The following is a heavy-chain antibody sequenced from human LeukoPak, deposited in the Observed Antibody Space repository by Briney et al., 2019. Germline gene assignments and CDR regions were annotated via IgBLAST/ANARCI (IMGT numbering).Heavy chain of an antibody. CDR1: GFTFSSYG. CDR2: IWYDGSNK. V-gene: IGHV3-33*01. J-gene: IGHJ4*02. Sequence: GGSLRLSCAASGFTFSSYGMHWVRQAPGKGLEWVAVIWYDGSNKFYADSVKGRFTISRDNPKNTLYLQMNSLRAEDTAAYYCARDSIALDYWGQGTLVTVSS. D-gene: IGHD6-6*01. CDR3: ARDSIALDY.